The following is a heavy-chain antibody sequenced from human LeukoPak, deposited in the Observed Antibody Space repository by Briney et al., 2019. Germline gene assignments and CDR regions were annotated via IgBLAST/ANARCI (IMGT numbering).Heavy chain of an antibody. CDR2: INAGNGNT. V-gene: IGHV1-3*01. J-gene: IGHJ4*02. Sequence: GASVKVSCKASGYTFTSYAMHWVRQAPGQRLEWMGWINAGNGNTKYSQKFQGRVTITRDTSASTAYMELSSLRSEDTAVYYCARDRPLLGYCSGGSCYLSFDYWGQGTLVTVSS. CDR3: ARDRPLLGYCSGGSCYLSFDY. D-gene: IGHD2-15*01. CDR1: GYTFTSYA.